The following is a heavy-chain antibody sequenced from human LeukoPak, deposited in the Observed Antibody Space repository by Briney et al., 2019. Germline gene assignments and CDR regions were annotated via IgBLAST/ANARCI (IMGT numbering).Heavy chain of an antibody. D-gene: IGHD2-21*01. CDR2: ISASGATT. Sequence: GGSLRLSCAASGFTFSSYAMSWVRQAPGKGLESVSAISASGATTYYADSVKGRFTISRDNSKHTLYLQMNSLRAEDTAVYYCAKDTNLWTIFDYWGQGTLVTVSS. J-gene: IGHJ4*02. V-gene: IGHV3-23*01. CDR3: AKDTNLWTIFDY. CDR1: GFTFSSYA.